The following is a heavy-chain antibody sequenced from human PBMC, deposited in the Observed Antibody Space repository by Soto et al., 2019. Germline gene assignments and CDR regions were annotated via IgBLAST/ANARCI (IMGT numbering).Heavy chain of an antibody. J-gene: IGHJ5*02. Sequence: PSETLSLTCAVYGWSFSGYYWSWIRQPPGKGLEWIGEINHSGSTNYNPSLKSRVTISVDTSKNQFSLKLSSVTAADTAVYYCARGRGITMVRGVPRIWFDPWGQGTLVTVSS. CDR1: GWSFSGYY. CDR2: INHSGST. V-gene: IGHV4-34*01. CDR3: ARGRGITMVRGVPRIWFDP. D-gene: IGHD3-10*01.